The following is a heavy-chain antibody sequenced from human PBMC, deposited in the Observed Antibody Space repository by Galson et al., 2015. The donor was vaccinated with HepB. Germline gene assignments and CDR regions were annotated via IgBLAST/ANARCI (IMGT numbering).Heavy chain of an antibody. CDR1: GFTFSSYG. CDR2: ISYDGRTK. Sequence: SLRLSCAVSGFTFSSYGFHWVRQAPGKGLEWVALISYDGRTKYHADSVKGRFSISRDNSKSTLYLQMNSLRAEDTAVYFCARDLMRPTDYYFDYWGLGTLVTVSS. D-gene: IGHD4-17*01. J-gene: IGHJ4*02. V-gene: IGHV3-30*04. CDR3: ARDLMRPTDYYFDY.